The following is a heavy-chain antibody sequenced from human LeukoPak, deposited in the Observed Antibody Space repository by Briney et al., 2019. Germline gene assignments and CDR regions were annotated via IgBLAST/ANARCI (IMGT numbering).Heavy chain of an antibody. D-gene: IGHD4-17*01. J-gene: IGHJ2*01. CDR1: GDSISSGSFH. Sequence: SETLSLTCTVSGDSISSGSFHWSWIRQPAGKGLEWIGRIYTTWRTNYNPSLKSRITMSIDTSKNQFSLKLTSVTATDTAVYYCARMTTVTTRWYFDLWGRGTLITVSS. CDR2: IYTTWRT. CDR3: ARMTTVTTRWYFDL. V-gene: IGHV4-61*02.